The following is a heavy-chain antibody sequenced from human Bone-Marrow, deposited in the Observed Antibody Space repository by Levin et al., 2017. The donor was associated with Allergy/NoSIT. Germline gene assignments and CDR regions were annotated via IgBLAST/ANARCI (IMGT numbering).Heavy chain of an antibody. D-gene: IGHD3-22*01. J-gene: IGHJ5*02. CDR1: GYTFTSYY. Sequence: ASVKVSCKASGYTFTSYYMHWVRQAPGQGLEWMGIINPSGGSTSYAQKFQGRVTMTRDTSTSTVYMELSSLRSEDTAVYYCARGGEDYYDSSGYYGLGGWFDPWGQGTLVTVSS. CDR2: INPSGGST. V-gene: IGHV1-46*01. CDR3: ARGGEDYYDSSGYYGLGGWFDP.